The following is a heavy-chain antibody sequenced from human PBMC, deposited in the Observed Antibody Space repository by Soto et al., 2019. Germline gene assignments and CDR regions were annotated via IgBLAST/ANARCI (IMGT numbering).Heavy chain of an antibody. CDR1: GFSFSVFN. D-gene: IGHD3-3*01. CDR3: ARDNNPTIIFGDYGMDV. V-gene: IGHV3-48*03. CDR2: MTSSGDSV. Sequence: EEQLVESGGGLVQPGGSLTLSCAASGFSFSVFNMNWVRQAPGKGLQWVSYMTSSGDSVYYSDSVKGRFSISRDNAKNSLFLQMTSLRAEDTAVYFCARDNNPTIIFGDYGMDVWGQGTTDIVSS. J-gene: IGHJ6*02.